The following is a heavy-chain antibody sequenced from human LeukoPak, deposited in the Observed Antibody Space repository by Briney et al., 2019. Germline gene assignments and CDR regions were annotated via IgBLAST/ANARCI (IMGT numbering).Heavy chain of an antibody. D-gene: IGHD5-24*01. CDR3: AKDRIPDGKYSIDF. J-gene: IGHJ4*02. V-gene: IGHV3-23*01. CDR1: GFTFSTYA. CDR2: IVGDGGGI. Sequence: GGSLRLSCAASGFTFSTYAMNWVRQAPGKGLEWVSVIVGDGGGIHYADSVSGRFTISRDNSRNTLYLQMNSLRVEDTAVYYCAKDRIPDGKYSIDFWGQGTLATVSS.